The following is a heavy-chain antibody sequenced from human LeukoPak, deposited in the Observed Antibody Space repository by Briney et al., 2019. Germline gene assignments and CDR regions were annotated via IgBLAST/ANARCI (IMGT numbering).Heavy chain of an antibody. CDR1: GFTFSSYA. Sequence: GGPLRLSCAASGFTFSSYAMSWVRQAPGKGLEWVSSISSSSSYIYYADSVKGRFTISRDNAKNSLYLQMNSLRAEDTAVYYCARVGYDSSGYLIYFDYWGQGTLVTVSS. CDR3: ARVGYDSSGYLIYFDY. J-gene: IGHJ4*02. V-gene: IGHV3-21*01. CDR2: ISSSSSYI. D-gene: IGHD3-22*01.